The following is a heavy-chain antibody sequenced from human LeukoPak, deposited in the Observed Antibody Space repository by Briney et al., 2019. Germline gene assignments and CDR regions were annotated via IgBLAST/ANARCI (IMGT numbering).Heavy chain of an antibody. CDR1: GFTFSNYW. V-gene: IGHV3-7*03. CDR3: AKANTDIVVVPAAWSDY. D-gene: IGHD2-2*01. Sequence: PGGSLRLSCEASGFTFSNYWMTWVRQAPGKGLEWVANIKKDGSEIYYVDSVKGRFTISRDNFKNTLYLQMNSLRAEDTAVYYCAKANTDIVVVPAAWSDYWGQGTLVTVSS. CDR2: IKKDGSEI. J-gene: IGHJ4*02.